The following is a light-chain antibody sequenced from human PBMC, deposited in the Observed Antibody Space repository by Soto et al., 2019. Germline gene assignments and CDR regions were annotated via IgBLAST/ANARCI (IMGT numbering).Light chain of an antibody. Sequence: IVMTQSPAALSVSRGERATLSCRASRGISSNLAWYQQKPGQAPRLLIYDASTRATGIPARFSGSGSGTEFTLTISSLQSEDFAVYYCHQYNNWPPWTFGQGTKVDIK. CDR2: DAS. CDR1: RGISSN. J-gene: IGKJ1*01. V-gene: IGKV3-15*01. CDR3: HQYNNWPPWT.